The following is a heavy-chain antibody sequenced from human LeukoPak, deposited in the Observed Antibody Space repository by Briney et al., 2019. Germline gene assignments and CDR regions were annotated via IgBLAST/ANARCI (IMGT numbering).Heavy chain of an antibody. CDR2: IYYTGTT. D-gene: IGHD3-16*01. Sequence: PSETLSLTCTASGGSISDFYWSWIRQTPGKGLEWIGYIYYTGTTYYNPSLKSRVTISADTSQNRFSLRLSSVTAADTAVYFCARTPLGAHSDFWGQGTPVTVSP. CDR1: GGSISDFY. V-gene: IGHV4-59*01. J-gene: IGHJ4*02. CDR3: ARTPLGAHSDF.